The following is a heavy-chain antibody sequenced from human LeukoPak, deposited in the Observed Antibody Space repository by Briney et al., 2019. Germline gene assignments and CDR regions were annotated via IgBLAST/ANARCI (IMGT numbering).Heavy chain of an antibody. V-gene: IGHV3-30*02. Sequence: GGSLRLSRAASGFRFSSYDIHWVRQAPGKGLEWVTFIESDGTKEYYADSVKGRFTISRDNSKNTVYVQMNTLRAEDTAVYYCAKEGSGWYYLDYWGQGNVVTVSS. J-gene: IGHJ4*02. D-gene: IGHD6-19*01. CDR2: IESDGTKE. CDR3: AKEGSGWYYLDY. CDR1: GFRFSSYD.